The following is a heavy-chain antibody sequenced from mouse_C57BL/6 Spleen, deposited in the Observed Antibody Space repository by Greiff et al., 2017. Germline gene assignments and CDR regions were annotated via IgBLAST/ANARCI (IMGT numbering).Heavy chain of an antibody. CDR1: GYTFTSYG. Sequence: VQLQQSGAELARPGASVKLSCKASGYTFTSYGIRWVKQRTGQGLEWIGEIYPTSGNTYYNQKFKGKATLTADKSSSTAYMELRSLTSEDSAVYFCARRTSDSNYAMDYWGQGTSVTVSS. CDR2: IYPTSGNT. D-gene: IGHD6-1*01. CDR3: ARRTSDSNYAMDY. V-gene: IGHV1-81*01. J-gene: IGHJ4*01.